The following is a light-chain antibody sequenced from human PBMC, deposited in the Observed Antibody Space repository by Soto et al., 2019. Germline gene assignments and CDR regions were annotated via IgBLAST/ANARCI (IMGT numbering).Light chain of an antibody. CDR2: GAS. Sequence: EIVMTQSPATLSVSPGERATLSCRASQTVNNNLAWYQQKPGQASRLLIYGASARATGIPARFSGSGFGTEFTLTISSLQSEDFAVYYCQQYNNWPLTFGGGTKVEIK. V-gene: IGKV3-15*01. J-gene: IGKJ4*01. CDR1: QTVNNN. CDR3: QQYNNWPLT.